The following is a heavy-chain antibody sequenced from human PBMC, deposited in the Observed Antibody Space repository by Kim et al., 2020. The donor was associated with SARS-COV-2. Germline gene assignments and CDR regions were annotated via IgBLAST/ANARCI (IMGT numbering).Heavy chain of an antibody. CDR1: GGSISSYS. V-gene: IGHV4-59*13. J-gene: IGHJ6*02. CDR2: INYSGST. Sequence: SETLSLTCTVSGGSISSYSWSWIRQPPGKGLEWIGYINYSGSTNYNPSLKSRVTISVDTSKNQFSLKLRSVTAADTAVYYCARDSPPPLNYDFWSGYPLGIDVWGQGTTVTVSS. D-gene: IGHD3-3*01. CDR3: ARDSPPPLNYDFWSGYPLGIDV.